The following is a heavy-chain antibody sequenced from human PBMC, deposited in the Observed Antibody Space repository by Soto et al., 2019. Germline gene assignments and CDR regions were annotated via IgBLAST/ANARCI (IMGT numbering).Heavy chain of an antibody. D-gene: IGHD6-13*01. CDR2: IKQDGSEK. CDR3: ARRIAAAGPFDY. V-gene: IGHV3-7*01. Sequence: EVQLVESGGGLVQPGGSLRLSCPASGFTFSSYWMSWVRQAPGKGLEWVANIKQDGSEKYYVDSVKGRFTISRDNAKNSLYLQMNSLRAEDTAVYYCARRIAAAGPFDYWGQGTLVTVSS. CDR1: GFTFSSYW. J-gene: IGHJ4*02.